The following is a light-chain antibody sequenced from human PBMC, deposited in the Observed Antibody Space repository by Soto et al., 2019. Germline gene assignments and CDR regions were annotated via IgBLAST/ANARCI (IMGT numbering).Light chain of an antibody. CDR2: GAS. Sequence: EMVMTQSPATLSVSPGERATLSCRASQSVSSKLAWYQQKPGQAPRLLIYGASSRATGIPDRFSGSGSGTDFTLTISRLEPEDFVVYYCQQYGSSPPLTFGGGTKV. CDR1: QSVSSK. V-gene: IGKV3-20*01. J-gene: IGKJ4*01. CDR3: QQYGSSPPLT.